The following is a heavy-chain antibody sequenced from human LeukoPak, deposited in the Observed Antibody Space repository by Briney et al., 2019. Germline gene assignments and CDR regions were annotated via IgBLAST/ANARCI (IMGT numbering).Heavy chain of an antibody. V-gene: IGHV3-23*01. J-gene: IGHJ4*02. Sequence: GGSLRLSCAASGFTVSSNYMSWVRQAPGKGLEWVSAISGSGGSTYYADSVKGRFTISRDNSKNTLYLQMNSLRAEDTAVYYCANVRDGYNYWDYWGQGTLVTVSS. CDR1: GFTVSSNY. CDR2: ISGSGGST. D-gene: IGHD5-24*01. CDR3: ANVRDGYNYWDY.